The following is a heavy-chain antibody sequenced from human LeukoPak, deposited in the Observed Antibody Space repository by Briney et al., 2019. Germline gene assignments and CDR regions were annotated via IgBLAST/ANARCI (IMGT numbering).Heavy chain of an antibody. V-gene: IGHV3-64*04. J-gene: IGHJ3*02. Sequence: GGSLRLSCSASGFTFSSYAMHWVRQAPGKGLEYVSAISSNGGSTYYADSVKGRFTISRDNAKNSLYLQMNSLRDEDTAVYYCAKSRCSGGSCYAWGAAFDIWGQGTMVTVSS. CDR1: GFTFSSYA. D-gene: IGHD2-15*01. CDR3: AKSRCSGGSCYAWGAAFDI. CDR2: ISSNGGST.